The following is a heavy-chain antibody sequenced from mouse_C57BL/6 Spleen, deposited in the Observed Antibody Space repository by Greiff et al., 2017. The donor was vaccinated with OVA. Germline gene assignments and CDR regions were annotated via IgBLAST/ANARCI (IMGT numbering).Heavy chain of an antibody. CDR1: GYTFTDYN. CDR3: ARYDYDERGNYFDY. J-gene: IGHJ2*01. Sequence: EVKLMESGPELVKPGASVKIPCKASGYTFTDYNMDWVKQSHGKSLEWIGDINPNNGGTIYNQKFKGKATLTVDKSSSTAYMELRSLTSEDTAVYYCARYDYDERGNYFDYWGQGTTLTVSS. CDR2: INPNNGGT. V-gene: IGHV1-18*01. D-gene: IGHD2-4*01.